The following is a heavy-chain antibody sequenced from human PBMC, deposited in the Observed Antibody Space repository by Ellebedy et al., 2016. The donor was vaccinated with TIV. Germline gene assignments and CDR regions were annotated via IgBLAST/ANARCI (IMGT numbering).Heavy chain of an antibody. D-gene: IGHD2-2*01. J-gene: IGHJ4*01. V-gene: IGHV3-21*01. CDR3: ARDFNTAPMKTIFDY. CDR2: VNSVSTSM. Sequence: GESLKISCAVSGFPFSSYNMNWIRQAPGKGLEWVSAVNSVSTSMFYADSVKGRFTVSRDNAKNSLYLQMNNLRAEETAVYYCARDFNTAPMKTIFDYWGHGTRVTVSS. CDR1: GFPFSSYN.